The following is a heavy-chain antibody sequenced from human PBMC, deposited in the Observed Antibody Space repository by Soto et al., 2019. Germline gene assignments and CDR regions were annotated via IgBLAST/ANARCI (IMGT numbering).Heavy chain of an antibody. CDR3: ARDGSGYCSGGSCSMDWFDP. Sequence: SETLSLTCTVSGGSISSGGYYWSWIRQHPGKGLEWIGYIYYSGSTYYNPSLKSRVTISVDTSKNQFSLKLSSVTAADTAVYYCARDGSGYCSGGSCSMDWFDPWGQGTLVTVSS. CDR1: GGSISSGGYY. D-gene: IGHD2-15*01. CDR2: IYYSGST. J-gene: IGHJ5*02. V-gene: IGHV4-31*03.